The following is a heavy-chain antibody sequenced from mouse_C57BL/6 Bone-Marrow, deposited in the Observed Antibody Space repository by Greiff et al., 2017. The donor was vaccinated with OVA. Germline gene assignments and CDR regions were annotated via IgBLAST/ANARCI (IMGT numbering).Heavy chain of an antibody. D-gene: IGHD4-1*01. CDR2: IRNKANGYTT. CDR3: VKASRPELGLGAMDY. V-gene: IGHV7-4*01. J-gene: IGHJ4*01. CDR1: GFTFTDYY. Sequence: EVMLVESGGGLVQPGASLRLSCAASGFTFTDYYMSWVRQPPGKAPEWLALIRNKANGYTTEYTASVKGRFTISRDNSQNILYLQMNTLRAEDSATYYCVKASRPELGLGAMDYWGQGTSVTVSS.